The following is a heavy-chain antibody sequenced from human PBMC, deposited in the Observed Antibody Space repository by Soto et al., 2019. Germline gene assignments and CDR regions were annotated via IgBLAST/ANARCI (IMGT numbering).Heavy chain of an antibody. D-gene: IGHD3-22*01. Sequence: QVQLVQSGAEVKKPGSSVKVSCKASGGTFSSYAISWVRQAPGQGLEWMGGIIPIFGTATYAQKFQGRVSITADESTSTAYMELSSLRSEDTAVYYCARAVGGYYESSCYYYLRYFDYWGQGTLVTVSS. CDR3: ARAVGGYYESSCYYYLRYFDY. CDR2: IIPIFGTA. V-gene: IGHV1-69*01. J-gene: IGHJ4*02. CDR1: GGTFSSYA.